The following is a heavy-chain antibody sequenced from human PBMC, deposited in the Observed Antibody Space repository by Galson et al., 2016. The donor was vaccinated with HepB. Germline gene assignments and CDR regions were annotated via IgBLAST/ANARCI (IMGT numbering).Heavy chain of an antibody. V-gene: IGHV4-39*01. CDR3: ARRPSYMNSWHL. D-gene: IGHD6-13*01. CDR1: GGSISTSNYY. J-gene: IGHJ4*02. CDR2: IYYNGTT. Sequence: SETLSLTCTVSGGSISTSNYYWGWIRQPPGKGLEWIGTIYYNGTTYYNPSLKSRVTISVDTSKNQFSLNLDSVTAADTAVYFCARRPSYMNSWHLWGQGTLVAVSS.